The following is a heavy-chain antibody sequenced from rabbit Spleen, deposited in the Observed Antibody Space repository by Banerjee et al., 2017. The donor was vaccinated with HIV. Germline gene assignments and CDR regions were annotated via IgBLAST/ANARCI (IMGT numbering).Heavy chain of an antibody. CDR3: ARDGASGGSYYFNL. Sequence: QEQLVESGGDLVQPEGSLTLTCTASGFSFSSKYYMCWVRQAPGKGLEWIGCVNPVGGGSTWYATWAKGRFTISKTSTTVTLQMTSLTVADTATYFCARDGASGGSYYFNLWGPGTLVTVS. D-gene: IGHD8-1*01. V-gene: IGHV1S45*01. CDR2: VNPVGGGST. J-gene: IGHJ4*01. CDR1: GFSFSSKYY.